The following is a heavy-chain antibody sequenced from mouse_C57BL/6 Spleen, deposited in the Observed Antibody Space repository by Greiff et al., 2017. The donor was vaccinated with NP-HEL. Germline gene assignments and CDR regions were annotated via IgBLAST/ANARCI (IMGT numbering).Heavy chain of an antibody. CDR2: ISSGGRYT. D-gene: IGHD1-1*01. CDR1: GFTFSSYG. V-gene: IGHV5-6*01. J-gene: IGHJ2*01. CDR3: ARQGITTVVAPYYFDY. Sequence: EVQGVESGGDLVKPGGSLKLSCAASGFTFSSYGMSWVRPTPDKRLEWVATISSGGRYTNYPDSVKGRFTISSDNAKNTLYLQMSSLQSEDTAMYYCARQGITTVVAPYYFDYWGQGTTLTVSS.